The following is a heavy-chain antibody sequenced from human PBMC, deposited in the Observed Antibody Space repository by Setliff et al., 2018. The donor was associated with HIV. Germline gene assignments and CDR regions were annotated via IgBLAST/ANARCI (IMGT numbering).Heavy chain of an antibody. D-gene: IGHD3-22*01. CDR2: ISGSGGST. Sequence: PGGSLRLSCAASGFTFSSYAMSWVRQAPGKGLEWVSAISGSGGSTYYADSVKGRFTISRDNSKNTLYLQMKNLRAEDTAVYYCAKGADPGSSGHYAPYFFDYWGQGTQVTSPQ. CDR3: AKGADPGSSGHYAPYFFDY. V-gene: IGHV3-23*01. J-gene: IGHJ4*02. CDR1: GFTFSSYA.